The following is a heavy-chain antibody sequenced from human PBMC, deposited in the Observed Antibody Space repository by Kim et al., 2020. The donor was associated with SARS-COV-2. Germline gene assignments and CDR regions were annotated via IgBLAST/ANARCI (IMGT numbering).Heavy chain of an antibody. V-gene: IGHV3-9*01. CDR1: GFTFDDYA. CDR2: ISWNSGSI. D-gene: IGHD6-13*01. Sequence: GGSLRLSCAASGFTFDDYAMHWVRQAPGKGLEWVSGISWNSGSIGYADSVKGRFTISRDNAKNSLYLQMNSLRAEDTALYYCAKDIARQARQQLEAGAFDIWGQGTMVTVSS. J-gene: IGHJ3*02. CDR3: AKDIARQARQQLEAGAFDI.